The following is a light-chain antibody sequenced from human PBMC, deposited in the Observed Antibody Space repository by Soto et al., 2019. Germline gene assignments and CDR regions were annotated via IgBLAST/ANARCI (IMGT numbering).Light chain of an antibody. CDR2: DVN. Sequence: QSVLTQPASVSGSPGQSVDISCNGTSSDIGTYRYVSWYQQHPGKAPKLMVFDVNRRPSGVSDRFFGSKSGYTASLTISGLQAEDEADYYCSSYTTGDSVIFGGGTKVTVL. CDR3: SSYTTGDSVI. V-gene: IGLV2-14*03. CDR1: SSDIGTYRY. J-gene: IGLJ2*01.